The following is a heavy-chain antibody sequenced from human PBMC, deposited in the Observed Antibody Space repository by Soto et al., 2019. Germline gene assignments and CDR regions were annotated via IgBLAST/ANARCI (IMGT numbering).Heavy chain of an antibody. Sequence: EVQLVESGGGSVQPGGPLRLSCAASGFTFSDYNMNWVGQAPGKGLGWVSYISSRHTIYYADSVKGRFTISRDNAKNSLYLQMNGLRAEDTAVYYCARIASYGDILFDFWGQGMLVTVSS. CDR3: ARIASYGDILFDF. D-gene: IGHD4-17*01. J-gene: IGHJ4*02. CDR2: ISSRHTI. CDR1: GFTFSDYN. V-gene: IGHV3-48*01.